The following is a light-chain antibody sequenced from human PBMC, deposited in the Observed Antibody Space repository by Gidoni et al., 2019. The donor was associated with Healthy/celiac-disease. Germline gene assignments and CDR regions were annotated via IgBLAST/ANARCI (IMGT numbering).Light chain of an antibody. Sequence: DIQMTQPPSSLSASVGDRVTITCRASHSISSYLNWYQQKPGKAPTLLIYAASSLQSGVPSRVSGSGSGTDFTLTISSLQPEDFATYYCQQSYSTLLTFGGWTKVEIK. V-gene: IGKV1-39*01. J-gene: IGKJ4*01. CDR1: HSISSY. CDR3: QQSYSTLLT. CDR2: AAS.